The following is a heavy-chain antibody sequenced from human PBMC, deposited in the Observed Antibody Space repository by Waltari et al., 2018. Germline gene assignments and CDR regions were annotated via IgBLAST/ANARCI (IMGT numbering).Heavy chain of an antibody. CDR2: IKQDGSEK. V-gene: IGHV3-7*01. Sequence: EVQLVESGGGLVQPGGSLRLSCAASGFTFSSYWMSWVRQAPGKGLEWVANIKQDGSEKYYVDSVKGRFTISRDNAKNSLYLQMNSLRAEDTAVYYCARESSSWYNISFDYWGQGTLVTVSS. D-gene: IGHD6-13*01. CDR1: GFTFSSYW. CDR3: ARESSSWYNISFDY. J-gene: IGHJ4*02.